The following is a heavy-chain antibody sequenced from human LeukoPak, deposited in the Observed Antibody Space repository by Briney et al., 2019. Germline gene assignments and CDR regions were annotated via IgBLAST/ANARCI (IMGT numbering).Heavy chain of an antibody. Sequence: GGSLRLSCAASAFTFSTFWMSWVRQAPGKGLEWVANIKHDGSEKYYADSVKGRFTISRDNTKNSLYLQMNSLRAEDTAVYYCARGATYYDFWSGLRVSDYWGQGTLVTVSS. CDR2: IKHDGSEK. CDR3: ARGATYYDFWSGLRVSDY. J-gene: IGHJ4*02. CDR1: AFTFSTFW. D-gene: IGHD3-3*01. V-gene: IGHV3-7*01.